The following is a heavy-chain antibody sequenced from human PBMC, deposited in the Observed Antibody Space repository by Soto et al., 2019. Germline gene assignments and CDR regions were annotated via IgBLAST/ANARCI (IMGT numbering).Heavy chain of an antibody. Sequence: QVQLVQSGAEVKKPGSSVKVSCKASGGTFSSYAISWVRQAPGQGLEWMGGIIPIFGTANYAQKFQGRVTITADESTSTAYMELSSLRSEDTAVYYCARGVIEVRKMNYYYYGMDVWGQGTTVTVSS. CDR3: ARGVIEVRKMNYYYYGMDV. CDR2: IIPIFGTA. V-gene: IGHV1-69*01. J-gene: IGHJ6*02. CDR1: GGTFSSYA.